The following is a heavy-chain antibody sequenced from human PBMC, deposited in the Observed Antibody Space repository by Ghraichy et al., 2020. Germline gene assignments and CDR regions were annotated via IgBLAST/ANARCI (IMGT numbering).Heavy chain of an antibody. V-gene: IGHV4-39*01. D-gene: IGHD3-16*01. CDR3: ASSFGSYAWGRFDN. J-gene: IGHJ4*02. Sequence: TLSLTCTVSGGSISSSSYYWAWIRQPPGKGLEWIGSIYYSGSSYYNAPLKSRVTMSVHTSKNQFSLKLTPVTAADTAVYYCASSFGSYAWGRFDNWGQGTLVTLSS. CDR2: IYYSGSS. CDR1: GGSISSSSYY.